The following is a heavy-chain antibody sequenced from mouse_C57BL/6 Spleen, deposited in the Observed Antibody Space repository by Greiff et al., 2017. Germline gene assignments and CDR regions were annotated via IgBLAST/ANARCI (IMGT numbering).Heavy chain of an antibody. J-gene: IGHJ2*01. CDR1: GYAFSSSW. D-gene: IGHD2-5*01. CDR3: ASSNWYFDY. CDR2: IYPGDGDT. V-gene: IGHV1-82*01. Sequence: VQLQQSGPELVKPGASVKISCKASGYAFSSSWMNWVKQRPGKGLEWIGRIYPGDGDTNYNGKFKGKATLTADKSSSTAYMQLSSLTSEDAAVYFCASSNWYFDYWGQGTTLTVSS.